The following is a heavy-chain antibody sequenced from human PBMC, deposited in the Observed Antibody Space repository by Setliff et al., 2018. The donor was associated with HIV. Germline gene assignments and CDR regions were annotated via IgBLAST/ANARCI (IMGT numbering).Heavy chain of an antibody. CDR1: GGSITPHY. D-gene: IGHD1-26*01. Sequence: SETLSLTCTVSGGSITPHYWSWIRQPPGKGLEWIGTIYHSGTTYYNPSLKSRFTISVDTSKNQFSLKLSSVTAADTAVYYCARASVGATGLYAFEIWGQGTMVTVSS. V-gene: IGHV4-59*04. J-gene: IGHJ3*02. CDR2: IYHSGTT. CDR3: ARASVGATGLYAFEI.